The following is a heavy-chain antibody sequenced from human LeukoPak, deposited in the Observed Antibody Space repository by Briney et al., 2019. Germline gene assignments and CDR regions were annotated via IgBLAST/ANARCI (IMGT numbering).Heavy chain of an antibody. D-gene: IGHD3-22*01. CDR1: GYTFTGYD. Sequence: ASVKVSCKASGYTFTGYDMHWVRQAPGQGLEWMGWINPNSGGTNYAQKFQGRVTMTRDTSISTAYMELSRLRSDDTAVYYCARDFHQYYYDSSGPEDYWGQGTLVTVSS. CDR3: ARDFHQYYYDSSGPEDY. J-gene: IGHJ4*02. CDR2: INPNSGGT. V-gene: IGHV1-2*02.